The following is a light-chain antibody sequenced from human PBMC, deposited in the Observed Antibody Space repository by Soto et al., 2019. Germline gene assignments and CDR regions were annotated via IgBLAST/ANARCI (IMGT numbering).Light chain of an antibody. Sequence: EIVLTQSPGTLSLSPGEGATLSCRASQSVDSNIAWYQQKPGQAPRLLIYSALTRATDIPDRFSGSGFGTEFTLNITSLQSEDFAVHYCQQYFALWTFGQGTKV. V-gene: IGKV3-15*01. CDR2: SAL. CDR1: QSVDSN. CDR3: QQYFALWT. J-gene: IGKJ1*01.